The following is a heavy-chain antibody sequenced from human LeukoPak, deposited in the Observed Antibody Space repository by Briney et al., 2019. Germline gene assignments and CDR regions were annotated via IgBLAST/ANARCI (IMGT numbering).Heavy chain of an antibody. D-gene: IGHD3-3*01. CDR2: INPSGST. V-gene: IGHV4-4*07. Sequence: PSETLSLTCTVSGGSVSSYYWSWIRQPAGKGLDWIGRINPSGSTNYNPSLKSRLTMSVDTSKNQFSLKLSSVTAADTAVYYCAKYYDFWSGYYDIWGQGTMVTVSS. CDR1: GGSVSSYY. CDR3: AKYYDFWSGYYDI. J-gene: IGHJ3*02.